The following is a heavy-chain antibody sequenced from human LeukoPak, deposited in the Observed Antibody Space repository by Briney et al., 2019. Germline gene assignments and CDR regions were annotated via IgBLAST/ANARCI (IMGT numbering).Heavy chain of an antibody. CDR1: GYTFTIYY. CDR3: ARRELAGSTAYFDY. J-gene: IGHJ4*02. Sequence: ASVKVSCTASGYTFTIYYIHWVRQAPGQGLEWMGIINPSGGSTNYAQDFQGRVTMTRDTSTSTVYMELSSLRSEDTAVYYCARRELAGSTAYFDYWGQGTLVTVSS. V-gene: IGHV1-46*01. CDR2: INPSGGST. D-gene: IGHD1-26*01.